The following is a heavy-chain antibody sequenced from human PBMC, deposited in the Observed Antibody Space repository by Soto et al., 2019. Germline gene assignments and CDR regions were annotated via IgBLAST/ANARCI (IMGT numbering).Heavy chain of an antibody. CDR3: AREFPYYVSSDSYLDY. CDR2: TYYRSRWYN. Sequence: SQTLSLTCVISGDSVSGNSAAWNWIRQSPSRGLEWLGRTYYRSRWYNDYAVSVKSRITVTPDTSKNQFSLHLNSVTPEDTAVYDCAREFPYYVSSDSYLDYWGQGALVTVSS. J-gene: IGHJ4*02. V-gene: IGHV6-1*01. D-gene: IGHD3-16*01. CDR1: GDSVSGNSAA.